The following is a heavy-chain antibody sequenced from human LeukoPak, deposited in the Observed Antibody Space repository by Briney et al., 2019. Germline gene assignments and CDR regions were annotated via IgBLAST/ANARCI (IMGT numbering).Heavy chain of an antibody. D-gene: IGHD6-13*01. CDR3: ARLGAPGGTRSGDYYYGMDV. CDR2: IYYSGST. J-gene: IGHJ6*02. CDR1: GGYISSTTNY. V-gene: IGHV4-39*01. Sequence: SETLSLTCTVSGGYISSTTNYWGWIRQPPGKGLEWIGSIYYSGSTFYNPSLKSRVTISVDTSKNQFSLKLSSVTAADTAVYYCARLGAPGGTRSGDYYYGMDVWGQGTTVTVSS.